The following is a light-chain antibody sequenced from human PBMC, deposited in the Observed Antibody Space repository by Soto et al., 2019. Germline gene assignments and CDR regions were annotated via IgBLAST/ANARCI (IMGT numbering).Light chain of an antibody. V-gene: IGKV3-11*01. CDR2: AAS. CDR3: QQRSNWPGA. Sequence: ETILTQSPATLSLSPGEGATLSCRASQSVSSSLAWYQQKPGQAPRLLIYAASIRATGIPARFSGSGPGTDFTLTIRSLEPEDFAIYYCQQRSNWPGAFGQGTKLEIK. CDR1: QSVSSS. J-gene: IGKJ2*01.